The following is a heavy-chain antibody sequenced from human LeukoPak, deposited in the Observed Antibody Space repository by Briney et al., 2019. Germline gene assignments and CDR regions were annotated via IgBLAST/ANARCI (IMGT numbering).Heavy chain of an antibody. CDR1: GSTFSNAW. V-gene: IGHV3-15*01. CDR2: IKSKTDGGTT. CDR3: TTAAGSGSYRVFYY. Sequence: GGSLRLSCAASGSTFSNAWMSWVRQAPGKGLEWVGRIKSKTDGGTTDYAAPVKGRFTISRDDSKNTLYLQMNSLKTEDTAVYYCTTAAGSGSYRVFYYWGQGTLVTVSS. D-gene: IGHD3-10*01. J-gene: IGHJ4*02.